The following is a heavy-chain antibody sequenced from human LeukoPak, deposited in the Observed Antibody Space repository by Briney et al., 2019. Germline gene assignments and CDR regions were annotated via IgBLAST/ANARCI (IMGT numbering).Heavy chain of an antibody. CDR1: GFTFSSYS. J-gene: IGHJ4*02. V-gene: IGHV3-21*04. CDR2: ISSSSSYI. Sequence: GGSLRLSCAASGFTFSSYSMNWVRQAPGKGLEWVSSISSSSSYIYYADSVKGRFTISRDNAKNTLYLQMNSLRAEDTAVYYCAKGPSIPDILRGEYYFDYWGQGTLVTVSS. D-gene: IGHD3-9*01. CDR3: AKGPSIPDILRGEYYFDY.